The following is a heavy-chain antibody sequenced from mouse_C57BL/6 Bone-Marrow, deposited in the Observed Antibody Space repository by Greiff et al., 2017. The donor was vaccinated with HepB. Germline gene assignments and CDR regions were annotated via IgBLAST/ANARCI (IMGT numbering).Heavy chain of an antibody. CDR3: ARHEEGAYSNYFDY. D-gene: IGHD2-5*01. J-gene: IGHJ2*01. CDR2: FYPGSGSI. Sequence: VKLMESGAELVKPGASVKLSCKASGYTFTEYTIHWVKQRSGQGLAWIGWFYPGSGSIKYNEQFKDKATLTADKSSSTVYMELSRLTSEDSAVDCCARHEEGAYSNYFDYWGQGTTLTVSS. V-gene: IGHV1-62-2*01. CDR1: GYTFTEYT.